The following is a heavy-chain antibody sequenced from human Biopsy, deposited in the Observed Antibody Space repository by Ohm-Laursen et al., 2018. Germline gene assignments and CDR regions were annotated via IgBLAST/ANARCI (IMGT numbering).Heavy chain of an antibody. CDR1: VFIFSNYA. V-gene: IGHV3-33*01. CDR3: ARKAYQWLYGMDV. CDR2: IWYDGTNT. Sequence: SLRLSCSASVFIFSNYAMHWVRQAPGKGLEWVAVIWYDGTNTYYSDSVKGRLTISRDNSKNTLYLQMNSLRDEDTAVYYCARKAYQWLYGMDVWGPGTTVTVSS. D-gene: IGHD5-24*01. J-gene: IGHJ6*02.